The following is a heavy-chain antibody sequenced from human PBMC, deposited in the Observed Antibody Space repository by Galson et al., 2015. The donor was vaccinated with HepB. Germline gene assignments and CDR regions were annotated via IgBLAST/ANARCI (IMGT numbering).Heavy chain of an antibody. D-gene: IGHD6-19*01. CDR1: GFTFSNYG. V-gene: IGHV3-30*18. J-gene: IGHJ4*02. Sequence: SLRLSCAASGFTFSNYGMHWVRQAPGKGLEWVAVISYDGSNKYYADSVKGRFTISRDNSKNTLYLQMNSLRAEDTALCYWAKDPYLYSALAGTMAGFDYWGQGTLVTASS. CDR3: AKDPYLYSALAGTMAGFDY. CDR2: ISYDGSNK.